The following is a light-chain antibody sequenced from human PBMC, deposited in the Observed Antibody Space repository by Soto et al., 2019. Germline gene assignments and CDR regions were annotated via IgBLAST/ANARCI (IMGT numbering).Light chain of an antibody. Sequence: EIVLTQSPGTLSLSPGETASLSCSASQSAGKFLAWYQQKPGRAPRLLIYYISTRATGIPARFSGSGSGTEFTLTINSLQSEDSAVYYCQQHNQWPITFGQGTRLEIK. CDR1: QSAGKF. V-gene: IGKV3D-15*01. CDR3: QQHNQWPIT. CDR2: YIS. J-gene: IGKJ5*01.